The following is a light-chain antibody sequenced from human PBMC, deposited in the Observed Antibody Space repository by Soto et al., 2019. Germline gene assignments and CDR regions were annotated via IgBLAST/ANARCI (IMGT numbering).Light chain of an antibody. CDR3: QQSYSTLFT. Sequence: DIQMTQSPSSLSASVGDRVTITCRASQSISSYLNWYQQKPGKAPKLLIYAASSLQSGVPSRFSGSGSGTDFTLTISSLQPEDFATYYCQQSYSTLFTFGQGTKQEIE. CDR2: AAS. V-gene: IGKV1-39*01. CDR1: QSISSY. J-gene: IGKJ2*01.